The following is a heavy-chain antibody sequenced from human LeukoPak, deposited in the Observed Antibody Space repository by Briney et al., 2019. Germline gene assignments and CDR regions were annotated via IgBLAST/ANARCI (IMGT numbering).Heavy chain of an antibody. J-gene: IGHJ4*02. CDR1: GFTFSSHW. CDR2: INSDGSRT. D-gene: IGHD1-26*01. Sequence: PGGSLRLSCAASGFTFSSHWMHWVRQAPGKGLVWVSRINSDGSRTTYPDSVKGRFTISRDNARNTLYLQMNSLRGEDTAVYYCATETAVSGGIFFDYWGRGTLVTVSS. CDR3: ATETAVSGGIFFDY. V-gene: IGHV3-74*01.